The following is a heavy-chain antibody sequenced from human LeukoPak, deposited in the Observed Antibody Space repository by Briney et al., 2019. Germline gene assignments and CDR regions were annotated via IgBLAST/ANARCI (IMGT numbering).Heavy chain of an antibody. CDR2: IYTSGST. V-gene: IGHV4-61*02. Sequence: SETLSLTCTVSGGSISSGSYYWSWIRQPAGKGLEWIGRIYTSGSTNYNPSLKSRVTISVDTSKNQFSLKLSSVTAADTAVYYCARGLRYFDWLSPLDYWGQGTLVTVSS. J-gene: IGHJ4*02. CDR1: GGSISSGSYY. CDR3: ARGLRYFDWLSPLDY. D-gene: IGHD3-9*01.